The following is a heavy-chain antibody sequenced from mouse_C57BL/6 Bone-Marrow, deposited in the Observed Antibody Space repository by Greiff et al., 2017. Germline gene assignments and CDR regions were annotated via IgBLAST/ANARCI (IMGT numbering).Heavy chain of an antibody. J-gene: IGHJ3*01. CDR2: INPNNGGT. CDR1: GYTFTDYN. Sequence: VQLQQSGPELVKPGASVKIPCKASGYTFTDYNMDWVKQSHGKSLEWIGDINPNNGGTNYNQKFKGKATLTVDKSSSTAYMELRSLTSETTAVYYCARSFVSGGGFAYWGQGTLVTVSA. CDR3: ARSFVSGGGFAY. V-gene: IGHV1-18*01.